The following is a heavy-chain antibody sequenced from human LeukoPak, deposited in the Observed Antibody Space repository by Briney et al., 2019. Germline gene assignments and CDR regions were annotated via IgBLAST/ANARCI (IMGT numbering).Heavy chain of an antibody. CDR2: ITWNSHSI. Sequence: QPGRSLRLSCAASGFTFNDYDMHWVRQAPGKGLEWVSGITWNSHSIAYADSVKGRFTISRDNAKNSLYLQMNSLRAEDTAVYYCARENYYDSSGYAYWGQGTLVTVSS. J-gene: IGHJ4*02. CDR3: ARENYYDSSGYAY. V-gene: IGHV3-9*01. CDR1: GFTFNDYD. D-gene: IGHD3-22*01.